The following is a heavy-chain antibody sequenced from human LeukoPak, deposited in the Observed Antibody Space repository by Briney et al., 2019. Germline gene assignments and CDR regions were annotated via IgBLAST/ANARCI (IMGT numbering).Heavy chain of an antibody. CDR1: SYTFTDYG. V-gene: IGHV1-18*01. Sequence: ASVKVSCKASSYTFTDYGITWVRQAPGQGLEWMGWISPYNGNTNHAQKFQGRVTMTTDTSTSTAYMELRRLRSDDTAVYYCARDRISGTTGFDCWGQGTLVTVSS. D-gene: IGHD1-20*01. J-gene: IGHJ4*02. CDR2: ISPYNGNT. CDR3: ARDRISGTTGFDC.